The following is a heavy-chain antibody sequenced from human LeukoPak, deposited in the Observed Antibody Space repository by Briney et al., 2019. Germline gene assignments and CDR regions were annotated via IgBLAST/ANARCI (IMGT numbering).Heavy chain of an antibody. D-gene: IGHD5-12*01. CDR2: LYYSGST. J-gene: IGHJ2*01. Sequence: SETLSLTCTVSGGSVSNGNYYWSCIRHPPGKGLEWIGYLYYSGSTNYNPSLKSRVTISIDTSKNQFSLKLSSVTAADTAVYYCARDRVGGYDYAYFDLWGRGTLVTVSS. CDR3: ARDRVGGYDYAYFDL. CDR1: GGSVSNGNYY. V-gene: IGHV4-61*01.